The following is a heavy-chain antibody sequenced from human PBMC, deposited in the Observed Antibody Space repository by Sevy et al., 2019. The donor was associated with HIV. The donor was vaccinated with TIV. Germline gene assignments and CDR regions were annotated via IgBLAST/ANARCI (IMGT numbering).Heavy chain of an antibody. D-gene: IGHD6-13*01. Sequence: GGCLRLSCAASGFTFSDHYMEWVRQAPGKGLEWFGRIRNKADSYTTEYAASVKGRFTISRDDSKNSLYLLMNSLKTEDTAVHSCATHSGIAAAGRVFDYWGQGTLVTVSS. CDR1: GFTFSDHY. CDR3: ATHSGIAAAGRVFDY. CDR2: IRNKADSYTT. V-gene: IGHV3-72*01. J-gene: IGHJ4*02.